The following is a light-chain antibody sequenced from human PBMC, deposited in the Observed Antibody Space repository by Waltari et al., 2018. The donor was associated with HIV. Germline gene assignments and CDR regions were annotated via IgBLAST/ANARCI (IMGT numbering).Light chain of an antibody. CDR2: EVS. CDR3: CAYAGSSTFVV. Sequence: QSALTQPASASGSPGQSITISCTGTSSDVGSYYLVSWYQQHPGKAPKLMIYEVSKRPSGVSNRCSGSKSGNTASLTIAGLQAEDEADYYCCAYAGSSTFVVFGGGTKLTVL. J-gene: IGLJ2*01. CDR1: SSDVGSYYL. V-gene: IGLV2-23*02.